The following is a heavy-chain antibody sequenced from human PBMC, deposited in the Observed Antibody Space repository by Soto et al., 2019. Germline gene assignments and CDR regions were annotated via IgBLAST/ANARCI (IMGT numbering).Heavy chain of an antibody. CDR2: ISDNAGGT. D-gene: IGHD3-3*01. CDR3: AKRGASGTTIFYFDF. V-gene: IGHV3-23*01. CDR1: GFTFSSYS. Sequence: EVQLLESGGGLVQPGGSLRLSCAASGFTFSSYSMSWVRQAPGKGLEWVSSISDNAGGTFYADSVKGSFTISRDNSKNTLDLQMSSLRADDTAVYYCAKRGASGTTIFYFDFWGQGALVTVSS. J-gene: IGHJ4*02.